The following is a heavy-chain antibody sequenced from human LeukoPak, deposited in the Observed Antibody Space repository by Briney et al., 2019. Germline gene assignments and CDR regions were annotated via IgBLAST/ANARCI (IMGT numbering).Heavy chain of an antibody. Sequence: SVNVSCKASGYTFTSYGISWVRQAPGQGLEWMGWISAYNGNTNYAQKLQGRVTMTTDTSTSTAYMELRSLRSDDTAVYYCARDFQTYYYYGMDVWGQGTTVTVSS. J-gene: IGHJ6*02. CDR2: ISAYNGNT. V-gene: IGHV1-18*01. CDR3: ARDFQTYYYYGMDV. CDR1: GYTFTSYG.